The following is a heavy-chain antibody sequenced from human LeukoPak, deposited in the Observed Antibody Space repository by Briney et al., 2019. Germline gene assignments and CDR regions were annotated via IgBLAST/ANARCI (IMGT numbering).Heavy chain of an antibody. CDR1: GFTFSSYA. V-gene: IGHV3-23*01. J-gene: IGHJ4*02. D-gene: IGHD6-6*01. CDR3: AKDRGYLSSSPGYCIDY. Sequence: PGGSLRLSCAASGFTFSSYAMSWVRQAPEKGLEWVSAISGSGGSTYYADSVKGRFTISRDNSKNTLYLQMNSLRAEDTAVYYCAKDRGYLSSSPGYCIDYWGQGTLVTVSS. CDR2: ISGSGGST.